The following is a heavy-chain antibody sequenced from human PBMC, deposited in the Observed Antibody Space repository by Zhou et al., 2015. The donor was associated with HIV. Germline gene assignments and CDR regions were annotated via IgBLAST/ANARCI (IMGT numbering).Heavy chain of an antibody. Sequence: EVQLVESGGGLVQPGGSLRLSCVDSGFSFSNYDMHWVRQTTEEGLEWVSAIGTTGDTYYSDSVRGRFTISRDNSKNTLYLQMNSLRAEDTAVYYCARGGGLGYCSSTSCYGDAFDIWGQGTMVTVSS. CDR1: GFSFSNYD. V-gene: IGHV3-13*04. D-gene: IGHD2-2*01. CDR2: IGTTGDT. CDR3: ARGGGLGYCSSTSCYGDAFDI. J-gene: IGHJ3*02.